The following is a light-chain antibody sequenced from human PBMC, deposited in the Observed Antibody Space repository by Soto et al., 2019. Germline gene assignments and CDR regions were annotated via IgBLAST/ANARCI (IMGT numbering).Light chain of an antibody. V-gene: IGLV2-14*01. J-gene: IGLJ3*02. CDR3: FSYTTSSTLV. CDR1: SSDVGGYNY. CDR2: EVS. Sequence: QSALTQPASVSGSPGQSITISCTGTSSDVGGYNYVSWYQQHPAKAPKLMIYEVSNRPSGVSHRFSSSKSGNTASLTISGLQAEDEADYYCFSYTTSSTLVFGGGTKLTVL.